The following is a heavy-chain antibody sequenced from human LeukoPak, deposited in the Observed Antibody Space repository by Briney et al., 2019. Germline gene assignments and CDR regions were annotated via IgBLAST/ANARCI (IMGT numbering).Heavy chain of an antibody. J-gene: IGHJ4*02. CDR1: GYSFSNYW. Sequence: GESLKISCKGSGYSFSNYWIGWVRQMPGKGLEWMGIIYPGDSDIRYSPSFQGQVTISADKSISTAYLQWSSLKASDTAIYYCARRGFCNSTTCYNALDYWRQGTLVTVPS. CDR3: ARRGFCNSTTCYNALDY. CDR2: IYPGDSDI. V-gene: IGHV5-51*01. D-gene: IGHD2-2*01.